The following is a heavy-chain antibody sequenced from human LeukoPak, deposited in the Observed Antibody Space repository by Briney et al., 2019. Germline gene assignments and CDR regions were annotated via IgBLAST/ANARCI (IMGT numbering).Heavy chain of an antibody. CDR3: VRLHGWAFEY. CDR2: IRHKADGYTT. V-gene: IGHV3-72*01. D-gene: IGHD6-19*01. J-gene: IGHJ4*02. CDR1: GFILSDHY. Sequence: PGGSLRLSCAASGFILSDHYMDWVRQAPGKGLEWVARIRHKADGYTTEYAASVKGRFSISRVDSKNSLYLQMNSLKTEDTAVYYCVRLHGWAFEYWGQGALVTVSS.